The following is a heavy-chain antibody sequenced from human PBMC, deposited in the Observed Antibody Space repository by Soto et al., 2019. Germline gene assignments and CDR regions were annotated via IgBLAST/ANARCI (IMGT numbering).Heavy chain of an antibody. Sequence: QVQLQESGPGLVKPSETLSLTFTVSGVSISSYYWSWIRQPPGKGLEWIGYIYYSGNTNYNPSLKSRVTISIDASKNQFSLELSSVTAADSAVYFCARGIGQQLPPLDWGQGTLVTVSS. V-gene: IGHV4-59*01. J-gene: IGHJ4*02. CDR1: GVSISSYY. D-gene: IGHD6-13*01. CDR2: IYYSGNT. CDR3: ARGIGQQLPPLD.